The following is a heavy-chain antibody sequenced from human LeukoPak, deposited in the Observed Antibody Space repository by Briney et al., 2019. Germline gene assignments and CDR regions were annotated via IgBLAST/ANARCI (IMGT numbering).Heavy chain of an antibody. CDR2: ISHRGRT. J-gene: IGHJ4*02. CDR3: ARVATGYGDYFDY. Sequence: PSETLSLTCAVYGGSLSDYYWSWLRQSPGKGLEWIGEISHRGRTYYNLSLKSRVTISIDTSKNQFSLKVNSVSAADTAVYYCARVATGYGDYFDYWGQGTLVTVSS. V-gene: IGHV4-34*01. D-gene: IGHD4-17*01. CDR1: GGSLSDYY.